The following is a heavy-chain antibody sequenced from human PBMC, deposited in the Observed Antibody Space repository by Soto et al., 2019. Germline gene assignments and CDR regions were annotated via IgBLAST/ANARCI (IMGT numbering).Heavy chain of an antibody. D-gene: IGHD2-15*01. CDR2: IIPILGIA. CDR1: GGTFSSYT. Sequence: ASVKVSCKASGGTFSSYTISWVRQAPGQGLEWMGRIIPILGIANYAQKFQGRVTITADKSTSTAYMELSSLRSEDTAVYYCARERDIVVVVAASAAFDIWGQGTMVTVSS. J-gene: IGHJ3*02. V-gene: IGHV1-69*04. CDR3: ARERDIVVVVAASAAFDI.